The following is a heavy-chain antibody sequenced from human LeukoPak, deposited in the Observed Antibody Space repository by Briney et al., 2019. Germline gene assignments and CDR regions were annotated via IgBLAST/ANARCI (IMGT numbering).Heavy chain of an antibody. CDR1: GFTFGDYA. J-gene: IGHJ4*02. CDR2: IRSKAYGGTT. Sequence: GGSLRLSCTASGFTFGDYAMSWFRQAPGKGLEWVGFIRSKAYGGTTEYAASVKGRFTISRDDSKSIAYLQMNSLKTEDTAVYYCARGGGSDDYGDPFDYWGQGTLVTVSS. V-gene: IGHV3-49*03. CDR3: ARGGGSDDYGDPFDY. D-gene: IGHD4-17*01.